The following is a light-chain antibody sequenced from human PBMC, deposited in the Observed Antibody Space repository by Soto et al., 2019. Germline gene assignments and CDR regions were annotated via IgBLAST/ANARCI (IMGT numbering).Light chain of an antibody. J-gene: IGKJ1*01. V-gene: IGKV1-5*01. CDR1: QSISSW. CDR2: DAS. Sequence: DIQMTQSPSTLSASVGDRVTITCRASQSISSWLAWYQQKPGKAPKLLIYDASNLESGVPSRFSGSGSGTEFSLTINTLQPDDFATYFCQQYNSYSTFAQGTKVDIK. CDR3: QQYNSYST.